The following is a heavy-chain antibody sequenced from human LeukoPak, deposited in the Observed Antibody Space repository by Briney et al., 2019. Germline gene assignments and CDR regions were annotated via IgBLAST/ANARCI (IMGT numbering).Heavy chain of an antibody. Sequence: VSVKLSCKASGYMFTGHYMHWVRQAPGQGLEWMGWINPNSGGTNYAQKFQGRVTMTSDTSISTAYMELSSLRSDDTAVYYCARVTEHTAMVHWYFDLWGRGTL. CDR2: INPNSGGT. D-gene: IGHD5-18*01. V-gene: IGHV1-2*02. J-gene: IGHJ2*01. CDR3: ARVTEHTAMVHWYFDL. CDR1: GYMFTGHY.